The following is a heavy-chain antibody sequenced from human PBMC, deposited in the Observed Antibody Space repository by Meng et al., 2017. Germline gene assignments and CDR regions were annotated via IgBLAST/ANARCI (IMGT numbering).Heavy chain of an antibody. CDR3: ARDRTLLWFGESPPYYFDY. J-gene: IGHJ4*02. Sequence: GESLKISCAASGFTFSSYAMSWVRQAPGKGLEWVSAISGSGGSTYYADSVKGRFTISRDNAKNSLYLQMNSLRAEDTAVYYCARDRTLLWFGESPPYYFDYWGQGTLVTVSS. CDR1: GFTFSSYA. D-gene: IGHD3-10*01. V-gene: IGHV3-23*01. CDR2: ISGSGGST.